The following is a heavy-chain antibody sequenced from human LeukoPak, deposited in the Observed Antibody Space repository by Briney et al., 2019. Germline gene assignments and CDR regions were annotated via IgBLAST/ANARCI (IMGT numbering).Heavy chain of an antibody. CDR1: GYTFTSYY. J-gene: IGHJ4*02. Sequence: ASVKVSCKASGYTFTSYYMHWVRQAPGQGLEWMGGIIPIFGTANYAQKFQGRVTITADESTSTAYMELSSLRSEDTAVYYCARLVSARPSYFDYWGQGTLVTVSS. D-gene: IGHD6-6*01. V-gene: IGHV1-69*13. CDR2: IIPIFGTA. CDR3: ARLVSARPSYFDY.